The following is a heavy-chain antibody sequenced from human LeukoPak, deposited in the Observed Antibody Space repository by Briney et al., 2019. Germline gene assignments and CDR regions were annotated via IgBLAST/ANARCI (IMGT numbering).Heavy chain of an antibody. Sequence: ASVKVSCKASGYTFTSYDINWVRQATGQGLEWMGWMNPNSGNTGYAQKLQGRVTMTRNTSISTAYMELSSLRSEDTAVYYCARWRASGSYTRGDYWGQGTLVTVSS. J-gene: IGHJ4*02. V-gene: IGHV1-8*01. D-gene: IGHD1-26*01. CDR1: GYTFTSYD. CDR3: ARWRASGSYTRGDY. CDR2: MNPNSGNT.